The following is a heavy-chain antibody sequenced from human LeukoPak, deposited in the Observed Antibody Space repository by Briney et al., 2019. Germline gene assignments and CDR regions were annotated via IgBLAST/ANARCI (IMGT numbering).Heavy chain of an antibody. CDR3: ANSPTYYYGSGSPRTNYYFDY. J-gene: IGHJ4*02. D-gene: IGHD3-10*01. CDR1: GFTFSSYA. V-gene: IGHV3-23*01. CDR2: ISGSGGST. Sequence: GGSLRLSCAASGFTFSSYAMSWVRQAPGKGLEWVSAISGSGGSTYYADSVKGRFTTSRDNSKNTLYLQMNSLRAEDTAVYYCANSPTYYYGSGSPRTNYYFDYWGQGTLVTVSS.